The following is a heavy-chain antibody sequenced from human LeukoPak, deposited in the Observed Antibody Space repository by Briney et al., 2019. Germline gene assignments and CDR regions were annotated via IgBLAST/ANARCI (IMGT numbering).Heavy chain of an antibody. J-gene: IGHJ4*02. CDR3: ARESCSSTSCYTETGIDY. V-gene: IGHV3-48*01. D-gene: IGHD2-2*02. CDR2: ISSSSSTI. Sequence: GSLRLSCAASGFTFSSYSMNWVRRAPGKGLEWVSYISSSSSTIYYADSVKGRFTISRDNAKNSLYLQMNSLRAEDTAVYYCARESCSSTSCYTETGIDYWGQGTLVTVSS. CDR1: GFTFSSYS.